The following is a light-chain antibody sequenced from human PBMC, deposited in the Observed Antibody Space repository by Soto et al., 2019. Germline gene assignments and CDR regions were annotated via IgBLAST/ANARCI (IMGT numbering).Light chain of an antibody. Sequence: QSVLTQPPSESGAPGQRVTISCSGSRSNIGSNTVNWYQHLPGTAPKFLIYSNNQRPSGVPKRFSASKSGTSASLAISGLQSEDEADYYCATWDDSLNGHVVFGGGTQLTVL. CDR2: SNN. J-gene: IGLJ2*01. V-gene: IGLV1-44*01. CDR3: ATWDDSLNGHVV. CDR1: RSNIGSNT.